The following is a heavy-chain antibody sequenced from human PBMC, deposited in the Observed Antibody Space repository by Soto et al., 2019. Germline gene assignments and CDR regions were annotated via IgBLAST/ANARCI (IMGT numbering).Heavy chain of an antibody. CDR2: IYYGGTT. J-gene: IGHJ5*01. Sequence: PSETLSLTCTVSGGSISSGGYYWSWIRQHPGKGLEWVGYIYYGGTTSYNPSLKSRVTISLEASKSQVSLRLDSVTAADTAVYYCSRVFSDSSSFFDSWGQGTPVTVSS. V-gene: IGHV4-61*08. D-gene: IGHD6-13*01. CDR1: GGSISSGGYY. CDR3: SRVFSDSSSFFDS.